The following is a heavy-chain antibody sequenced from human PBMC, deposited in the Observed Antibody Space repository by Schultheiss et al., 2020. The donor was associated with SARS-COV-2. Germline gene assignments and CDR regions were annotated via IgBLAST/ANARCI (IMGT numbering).Heavy chain of an antibody. V-gene: IGHV3-30*03. CDR1: GFTFSSYG. Sequence: GGSLRLSCAASGFTFSSYGMHWVRQAPGKGLEWVAVISYDGSNKYYADSVKGRFTVSRNNANSTLYLQMNSLRVEDTAVYYCARDPIFYGSGTYDYWGQGTLVTVSS. D-gene: IGHD3-10*01. CDR2: ISYDGSNK. CDR3: ARDPIFYGSGTYDY. J-gene: IGHJ4*02.